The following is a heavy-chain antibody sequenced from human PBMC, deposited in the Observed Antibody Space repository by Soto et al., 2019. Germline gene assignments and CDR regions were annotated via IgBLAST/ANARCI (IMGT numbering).Heavy chain of an antibody. J-gene: IGHJ4*02. CDR3: ALKGDGYRGFKY. V-gene: IGHV2-5*02. CDR1: GFSLSTSGVG. CDR2: ICWDDDK. D-gene: IGHD5-12*01. Sequence: QITLKESGPTLVKPTQTLTLTCTLSGFSLSTSGVGVGWIRQPPGKALEWLALICWDDDKRYSPFLKSRLTITKDTSKNQVVLTLTNMDPVDTATYYCALKGDGYRGFKYWGQGTLVTVSS.